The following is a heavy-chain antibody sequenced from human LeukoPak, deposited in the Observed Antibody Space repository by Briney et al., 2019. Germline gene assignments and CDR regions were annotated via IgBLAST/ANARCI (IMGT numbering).Heavy chain of an antibody. CDR2: ISAYNGNT. V-gene: IGHV1-18*01. CDR1: GYTFTSYG. Sequence: GASVKVPCKASGYTFTSYGISWVRQAPGQGLEWMGWISAYNGNTNYAQKLQGRVTMTTDTSTSTAYMELRSLRSDDTAVYYCARDDQQLLSSPFDPWGQGTLVTVSS. D-gene: IGHD2-2*01. CDR3: ARDDQQLLSSPFDP. J-gene: IGHJ5*02.